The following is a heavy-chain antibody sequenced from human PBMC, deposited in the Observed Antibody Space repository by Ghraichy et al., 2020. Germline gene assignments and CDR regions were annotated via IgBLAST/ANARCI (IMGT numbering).Heavy chain of an antibody. CDR2: IKQDGSEK. Sequence: GGSLRLSCAASGFTFSSYWMSWVRQAPGKGLEWVANIKQDGSEKYYVDSVKGRFTISRDNAKNSLYLQMNSLRAEDTAVYYCARDPVITFGGVIVVGAFDIWGQGTMVTVAS. CDR3: ARDPVITFGGVIVVGAFDI. J-gene: IGHJ3*02. CDR1: GFTFSSYW. D-gene: IGHD3-16*02. V-gene: IGHV3-7*01.